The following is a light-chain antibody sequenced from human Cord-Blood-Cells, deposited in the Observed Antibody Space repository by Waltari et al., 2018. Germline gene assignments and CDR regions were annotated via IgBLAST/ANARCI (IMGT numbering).Light chain of an antibody. CDR3: QQYNNWPYT. CDR1: QSVSSN. J-gene: IGKJ2*01. V-gene: IGKV3-15*01. Sequence: EIVMTQSPATLSASPGERAPLPCRASQSVSSNLAWYQQKPGQAPRLLIYGASTRATGIPARFSGSGSGTEFTLTISSLQSEDFAVYYCQQYNNWPYTFGQGTKLEIK. CDR2: GAS.